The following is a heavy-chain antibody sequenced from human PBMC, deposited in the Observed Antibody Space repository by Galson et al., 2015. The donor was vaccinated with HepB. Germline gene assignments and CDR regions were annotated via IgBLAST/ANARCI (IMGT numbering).Heavy chain of an antibody. CDR2: ISGSGGST. V-gene: IGHV3-23*01. CDR1: GFTFSSYA. Sequence: SLRLSCAASGFTFSSYAMSWVRQAPGKGLEWVSAISGSGGSTYYADSAKGRFTISRDNSKNTLYLQMNSLRAEDTAVYYCAKVYSSSWVAGRFDPWGQGTLVTVSS. CDR3: AKVYSSSWVAGRFDP. D-gene: IGHD6-13*01. J-gene: IGHJ5*02.